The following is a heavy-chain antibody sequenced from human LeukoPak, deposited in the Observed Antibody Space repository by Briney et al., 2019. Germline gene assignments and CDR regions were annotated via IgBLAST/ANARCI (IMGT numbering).Heavy chain of an antibody. Sequence: GASVKVSCKASGYTFTGYCMHWVRQAPGQGLEWMGWINPNSGGTNYAQKFQGRVTMTRDTSISTAYMELSRPRSDDTAVYYCATMPWEPRVYWGQGTLVTVSS. CDR2: INPNSGGT. D-gene: IGHD1-26*01. V-gene: IGHV1-2*02. CDR1: GYTFTGYC. CDR3: ATMPWEPRVY. J-gene: IGHJ4*02.